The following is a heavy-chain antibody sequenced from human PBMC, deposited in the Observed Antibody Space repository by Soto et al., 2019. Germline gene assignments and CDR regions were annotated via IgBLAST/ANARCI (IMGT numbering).Heavy chain of an antibody. V-gene: IGHV3-21*01. D-gene: IGHD6-13*01. J-gene: IGHJ4*02. CDR2: ISSSSSYI. Sequence: EVQLVASGGGLVKPGGSLRLSCAASGFTFSSYSMNWVRQAPGKGLEWVSSISSSSSYIYYADSVKGRFTISRDNAKNSLYLQMNSLRAEDTAVYYCAREGSSWYLFDYWGQGTLVTVSS. CDR1: GFTFSSYS. CDR3: AREGSSWYLFDY.